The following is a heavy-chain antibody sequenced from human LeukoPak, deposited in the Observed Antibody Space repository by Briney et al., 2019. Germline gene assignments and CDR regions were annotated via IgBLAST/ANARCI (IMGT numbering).Heavy chain of an antibody. CDR3: ARGAYDFWSGYYTRAFDC. J-gene: IGHJ4*02. CDR2: IYTSGST. CDR1: GGSISSGSYY. Sequence: SQTLSLTCTVSGGSISSGSYYWSWIRQPAGKGLEWIGRIYTSGSTNYNPSLKSRVTISVDTSKNQFSLKLSSVTAADAAVYYCARGAYDFWSGYYTRAFDCWAREPWSPSPQ. D-gene: IGHD3-3*01. V-gene: IGHV4-61*02.